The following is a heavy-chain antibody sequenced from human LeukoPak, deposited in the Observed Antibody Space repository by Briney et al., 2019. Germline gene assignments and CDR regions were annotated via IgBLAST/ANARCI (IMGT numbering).Heavy chain of an antibody. J-gene: IGHJ4*02. CDR1: GFAFSDHY. V-gene: IGHV3-11*06. CDR2: ISSSSTNR. CDR3: AKGPDILTGYWDDFDY. Sequence: GGSLRLSCAASGFAFSDHYMSWIRQAPGKGLEWVSCISSSSTNRDYAESVKGRFIISRDNAKNSLYLQMNSLRAEDTAVYYCAKGPDILTGYWDDFDYWGQGTLVTVSS. D-gene: IGHD3-9*01.